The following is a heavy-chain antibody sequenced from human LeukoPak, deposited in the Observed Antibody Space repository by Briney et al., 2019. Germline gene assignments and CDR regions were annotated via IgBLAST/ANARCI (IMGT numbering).Heavy chain of an antibody. CDR2: IYPGDSDT. V-gene: IGHV5-51*01. D-gene: IGHD2-2*01. J-gene: IGHJ1*01. CDR3: ARQALPVTLYFQL. CDR1: GYSFTNYW. Sequence: GESLKISCQGPGYSFTNYWIGWVRQMPGKGLEWSGIIYPGDSDTIYSPSFQGQVTLSADKSINTAYLQWSSPESSDTAMDYCARQALPVTLYFQLWGQGTRATVSS.